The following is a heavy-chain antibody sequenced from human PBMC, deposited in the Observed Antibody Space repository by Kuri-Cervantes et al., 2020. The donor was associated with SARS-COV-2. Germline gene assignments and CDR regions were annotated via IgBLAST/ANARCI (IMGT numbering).Heavy chain of an antibody. D-gene: IGHD3-3*01. V-gene: IGHV4-59*11. CDR3: ARERYDFWSGYYRWFDP. CDR1: GGSISSHY. CDR2: IYYSGST. Sequence: GSLRLCCTVSGGSISSHYWSWIRQPPGKGLEWIGYIYYSGSTNYNPSLKSRVTISVDTSKNQFPLKLSSVTAADTAVYYCARERYDFWSGYYRWFDPWGQGTLVTVSS. J-gene: IGHJ5*02.